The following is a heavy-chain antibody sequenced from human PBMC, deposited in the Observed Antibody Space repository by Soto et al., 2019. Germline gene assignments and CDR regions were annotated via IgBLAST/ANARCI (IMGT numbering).Heavy chain of an antibody. D-gene: IGHD6-19*01. CDR1: GFTFRSYG. CDR3: VKDRAFRTVAGTDH. V-gene: IGHV3-23*01. CDR2: IIGSGDTT. J-gene: IGHJ4*02. Sequence: GSLRLSCIVSGFTFRSYGMNWVRQAPGGGLEWVSNIIGSGDTTSYADSVKGRFTISRDNSQNTLFLQMDSLRVDDTATYYCVKDRAFRTVAGTDHWGQGTLVTVSS.